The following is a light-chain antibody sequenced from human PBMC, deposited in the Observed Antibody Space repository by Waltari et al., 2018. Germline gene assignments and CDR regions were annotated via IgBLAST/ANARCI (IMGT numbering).Light chain of an antibody. CDR2: GIS. CDR3: QQYKSWPLT. V-gene: IGKV3-15*01. J-gene: IGKJ3*01. Sequence: EIVMTQSPATLSVAPGERVTPPCRASQSLGSFLAWYQQKLGQAPRLLISGISTRATGIPARFSGSGSGTDFTLTISSLESEDFAVYYCQQYKSWPLTFGPGTKVDIK. CDR1: QSLGSF.